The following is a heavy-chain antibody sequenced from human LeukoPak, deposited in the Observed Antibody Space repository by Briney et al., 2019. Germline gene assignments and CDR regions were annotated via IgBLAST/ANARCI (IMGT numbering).Heavy chain of an antibody. CDR1: GYTFTGYY. D-gene: IGHD3-22*01. CDR2: INPNSGGT. CDR3: ARVKRDSSGYYYPDY. J-gene: IGHJ4*02. Sequence: ASVKVSCKASGYTFTGYYMHWVRQAPGQGLEWMGWINPNSGGTNYAQKFQGRVTMTRDTSISTAYMELSRLRSDDTAVYYCARVKRDSSGYYYPDYWGQGTLVTVSS. V-gene: IGHV1-2*02.